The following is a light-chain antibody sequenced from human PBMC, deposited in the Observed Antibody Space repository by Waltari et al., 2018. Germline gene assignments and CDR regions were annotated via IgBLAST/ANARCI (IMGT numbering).Light chain of an antibody. J-gene: IGLJ1*01. CDR2: DVT. V-gene: IGLV2-14*03. CDR1: CSAVGGYAY. CDR3: SSYTDTSTRYV. Sequence: QSALTQPASVPGSPGQSITISCTGPCSAVGGYAYVPWYQQHPGKAPKLMIFDVTKRLSGVSTRFSASKSGNTASLTISGLRAEDEADYYCSSYTDTSTRYVFGTGTKVTVL.